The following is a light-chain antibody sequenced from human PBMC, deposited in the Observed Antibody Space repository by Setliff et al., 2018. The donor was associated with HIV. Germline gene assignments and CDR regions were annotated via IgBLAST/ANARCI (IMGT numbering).Light chain of an antibody. V-gene: IGLV2-11*01. CDR3: CSYAGSSLV. CDR2: DVN. CDR1: DSDVGGYNH. J-gene: IGLJ1*01. Sequence: QSALTQPRSVSGSLGRSVTISCTGTDSDVGGYNHVSWYQQLPGEVPRLIIYDVNWRPSGVPDRFSASKSGNTASLTISGLQADDEADYYCCSYAGSSLVFGTGTKVTVL.